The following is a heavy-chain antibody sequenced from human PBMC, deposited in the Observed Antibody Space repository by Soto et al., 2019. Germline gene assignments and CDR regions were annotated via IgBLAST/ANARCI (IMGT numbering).Heavy chain of an antibody. CDR2: IYYSGST. D-gene: IGHD5-18*01. CDR1: GGSISSYY. J-gene: IGHJ4*02. CDR3: ERRYGSCFDY. V-gene: IGHV4-59*08. Sequence: SETLSLTWTVSGGSISSYYWSWIRQPPGKGLEWIGYIYYSGSTNYNPSLKSRVTISVDTSKNQFSLKLSSVTAADTAVYYCERRYGSCFDYWGPGTLVTVSS.